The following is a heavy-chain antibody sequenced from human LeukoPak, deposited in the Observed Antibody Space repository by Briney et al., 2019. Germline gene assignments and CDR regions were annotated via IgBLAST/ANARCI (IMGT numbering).Heavy chain of an antibody. V-gene: IGHV3-23*01. CDR3: AQDKYSYGFGPFDY. Sequence: GGSLRLSCAASGFTFSSYAMSWVRQAPGKGLEWVSAISGTAGSTYYADSVKGRFTISRDNSKNTLYLQMNSLRAEDTAVYYCAQDKYSYGFGPFDYWGERNLVTASS. J-gene: IGHJ4*02. D-gene: IGHD5-18*01. CDR1: GFTFSSYA. CDR2: ISGTAGST.